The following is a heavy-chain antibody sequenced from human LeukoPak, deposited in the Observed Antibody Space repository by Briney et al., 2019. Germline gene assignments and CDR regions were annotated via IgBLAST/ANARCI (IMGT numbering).Heavy chain of an antibody. Sequence: HPGRSLRLSCAASGFTFNSYGMHWVRQAPGKGLEWVAVIVHDGNNKYYADSVKGRFTISRDNSKNTLYLQMNSLRAEDTAVYYCASGPPGIAAAGTRSTSHCYGCFGYWGQGTLVTVSS. CDR3: ASGPPGIAAAGTRSTSHCYGCFGY. CDR2: IVHDGNNK. D-gene: IGHD6-13*01. V-gene: IGHV3-30*03. CDR1: GFTFNSYG. J-gene: IGHJ4*02.